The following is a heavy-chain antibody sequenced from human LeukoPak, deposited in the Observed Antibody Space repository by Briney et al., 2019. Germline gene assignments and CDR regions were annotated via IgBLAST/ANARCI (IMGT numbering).Heavy chain of an antibody. D-gene: IGHD2-15*01. CDR2: INPNSGGT. J-gene: IGHJ5*02. Sequence: GASVKVSCKSSVYTFTSYDINWVRKAPGQGLGWVGWINPNSGGTNYAQKFQGRVTMTRDTSISTAYMELSRLRSDDTGVYYCARGHPYCSGGSCYFDVVGASPNWFDPWGQGTLVTVSS. CDR1: VYTFTSYD. V-gene: IGHV1-2*02. CDR3: ARGHPYCSGGSCYFDVVGASPNWFDP.